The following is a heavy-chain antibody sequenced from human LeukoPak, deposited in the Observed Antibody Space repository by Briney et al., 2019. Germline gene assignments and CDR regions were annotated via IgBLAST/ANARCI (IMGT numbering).Heavy chain of an antibody. D-gene: IGHD6-13*01. CDR3: ARGGFAAAGTRVNY. CDR1: GYTFTSYD. V-gene: IGHV1-8*01. CDR2: VNPNSGST. J-gene: IGHJ4*02. Sequence: ASVKVSCKASGYTFTSYDINWVRQATGQGLEWMGWVNPNSGSTGYAQKFQGRVTMTRNTSISTAYMELSSLRSEDTAVYYCARGGFAAAGTRVNYWGQGTLVTVSS.